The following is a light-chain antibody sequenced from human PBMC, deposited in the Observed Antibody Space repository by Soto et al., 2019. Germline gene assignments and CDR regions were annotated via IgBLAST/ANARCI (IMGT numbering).Light chain of an antibody. Sequence: DIQMTQSPSTLSASVGDRVTITCRVSQSISSWLASYQQKPGKAPKLLIYKAFSLESGLPSRFSGSGSGTEFTLTISSLQPDDFATYYCQQYNSYSPPFTFGPGTKVDIK. V-gene: IGKV1-5*03. CDR2: KAF. CDR1: QSISSW. J-gene: IGKJ3*01. CDR3: QQYNSYSPPFT.